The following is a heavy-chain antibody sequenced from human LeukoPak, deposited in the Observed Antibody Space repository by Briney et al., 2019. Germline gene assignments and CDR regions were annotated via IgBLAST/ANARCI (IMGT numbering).Heavy chain of an antibody. V-gene: IGHV4-61*01. CDR2: IYYSGST. J-gene: IGHJ4*02. Sequence: PSETLSLTCTVSGGSVSSGSYYWSWIRQPPGKGLEWIGYIYYSGSTNYNPSLKSRVTISVDTSKNQFSLQLNSVTPEDTAVYYCARALLGPSGFDYWGQGTLVTVSS. CDR1: GGSVSSGSYY. D-gene: IGHD7-27*01. CDR3: ARALLGPSGFDY.